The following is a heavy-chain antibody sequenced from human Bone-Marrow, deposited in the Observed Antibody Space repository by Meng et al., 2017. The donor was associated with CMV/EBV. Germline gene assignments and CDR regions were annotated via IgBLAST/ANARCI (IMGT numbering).Heavy chain of an antibody. D-gene: IGHD3-16*01. CDR1: GGSLSGYY. Sequence: QVQVPEGGAGLLKPSETLSLPCAGYGGSLSGYYWSWIRQPPGKGLEWIGEINHSGSTNYNPSLKSRVTISVDTSKNQFSLKLSSVTAADTAVYYCARGGGPFDYWGQGTLVTVSS. J-gene: IGHJ4*02. CDR2: INHSGST. CDR3: ARGGGPFDY. V-gene: IGHV4-34*01.